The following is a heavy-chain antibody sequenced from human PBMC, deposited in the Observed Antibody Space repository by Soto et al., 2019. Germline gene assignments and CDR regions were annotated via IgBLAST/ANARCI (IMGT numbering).Heavy chain of an antibody. CDR1: GGTFSSYA. Sequence: QVPLVQSGAEVKKPGSSVKVSCKASGGTFSSYAISWVRQAPGQGLEWMGGIIPIFGTANYAQKFQGRVTITADESTSTAYMELSRLRSEDTAVYYCARDFSSGWQNYYYYGMDVWGQGTTVTVSS. J-gene: IGHJ6*02. D-gene: IGHD6-19*01. CDR3: ARDFSSGWQNYYYYGMDV. CDR2: IIPIFGTA. V-gene: IGHV1-69*01.